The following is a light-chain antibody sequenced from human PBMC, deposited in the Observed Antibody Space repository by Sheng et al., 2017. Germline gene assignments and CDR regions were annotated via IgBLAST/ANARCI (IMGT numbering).Light chain of an antibody. CDR3: QQYGSSPPYS. CDR1: QSVSSY. J-gene: IGKJ2*03. V-gene: IGKV3-20*01. CDR2: GAS. Sequence: EIVLTQSPGTLSLSPGEGATLSCRASQSVSSYLAWYQQKPGQAPRLLIYGASSRATGIPDRFSGSGSGTDFTLIISRLEPEDFAVYYCQQYGSSPPYSFGPGD.